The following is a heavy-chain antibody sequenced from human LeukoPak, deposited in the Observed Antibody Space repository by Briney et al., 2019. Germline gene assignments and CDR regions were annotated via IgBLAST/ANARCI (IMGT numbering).Heavy chain of an antibody. Sequence: GGSLRLSCVVSGFSVSDHYMSWVRQAPGKGLQWLSVIFADDLTYYEDSVKGRFTISRDRSQNTLYLQMNSLRAEDTAVYYCARGAMSTFARFDSWGQGTLVSVSS. V-gene: IGHV3-53*01. CDR3: ARGAMSTFARFDS. CDR1: GFSVSDHY. D-gene: IGHD2/OR15-2a*01. J-gene: IGHJ4*02. CDR2: IFADDLT.